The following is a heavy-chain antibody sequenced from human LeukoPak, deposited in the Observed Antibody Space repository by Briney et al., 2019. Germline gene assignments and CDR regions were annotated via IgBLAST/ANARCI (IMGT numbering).Heavy chain of an antibody. Sequence: GGSLRLSCSASGFTFRSYAMQWVRQAPGKGLEYVSAISSNGGSTYYAGSVKGRFTISRDNSKNTLYLQMSSLRGEDTAVYYCVKDQSYCSGGSCYYYFDHWGQGTLVTVSS. J-gene: IGHJ4*02. V-gene: IGHV3-64D*09. CDR1: GFTFRSYA. D-gene: IGHD2-15*01. CDR2: ISSNGGST. CDR3: VKDQSYCSGGSCYYYFDH.